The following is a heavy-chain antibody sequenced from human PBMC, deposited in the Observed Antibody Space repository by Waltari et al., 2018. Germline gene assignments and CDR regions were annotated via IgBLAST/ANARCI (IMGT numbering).Heavy chain of an antibody. CDR3: ARDGVATITGYFQH. CDR1: GGSISSYY. V-gene: IGHV4-4*07. Sequence: QVQLQESGPGLVKPSETLSLTCTVSGGSISSYYWNWIRQPAGKGLEWIGRLYTSGSTNYNPSLKSRVTMSVDTSKNQFSLRLSSVTAADTAVYYCARDGVATITGYFQHWGQGTLVTVSS. D-gene: IGHD5-12*01. J-gene: IGHJ1*01. CDR2: LYTSGST.